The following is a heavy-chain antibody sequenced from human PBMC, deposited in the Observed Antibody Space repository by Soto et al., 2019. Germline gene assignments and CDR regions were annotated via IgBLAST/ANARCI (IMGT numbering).Heavy chain of an antibody. CDR1: GGTFSSYA. D-gene: IGHD6-19*01. V-gene: IGHV1-69*13. Sequence: GASVKVSCKASGGTFSSYAISWVRQAPGQGLEWMGGIIPIFGTANYAQKFQGRVTITADESTSTAYMELSSLRSEDTAVYYCATGYSSGSVDYWGQGTLVTVSS. CDR2: IIPIFGTA. J-gene: IGHJ4*02. CDR3: ATGYSSGSVDY.